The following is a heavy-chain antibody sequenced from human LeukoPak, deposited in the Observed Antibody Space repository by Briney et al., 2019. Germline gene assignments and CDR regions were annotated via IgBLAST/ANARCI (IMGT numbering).Heavy chain of an antibody. CDR2: ISKSNSYI. D-gene: IGHD3-3*01. V-gene: IGHV3-21*01. J-gene: IGHJ6*03. CDR1: GFTFSSYS. Sequence: PGGSLRLSCAASGFTFSSYSMNWVRQAPGKGLEWVSSISKSNSYIYYADSVKGRFTISRDNAKNSLYLQMNSLRAEDTAVYYCARDSDDFWSGYYPPLYYYYYYMDVWGKGTTVTVSS. CDR3: ARDSDDFWSGYYPPLYYYYYYMDV.